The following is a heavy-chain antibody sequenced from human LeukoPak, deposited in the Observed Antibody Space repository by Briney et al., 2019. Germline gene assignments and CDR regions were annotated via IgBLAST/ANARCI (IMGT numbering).Heavy chain of an antibody. CDR1: GFTFSSYA. CDR2: ISGSGGST. J-gene: IGHJ3*02. CDR3: ASSSGSYGAFDI. D-gene: IGHD1-26*01. V-gene: IGHV3-23*01. Sequence: PGGSLRLSCAASGFTFSSYAMSWVRQAPGKGLEWVSAISGSGGSTYYADSVKGRFTISRDNSKNTLYLQMNSLGAEDTAVYYCASSSGSYGAFDIWGQGTMVTVSS.